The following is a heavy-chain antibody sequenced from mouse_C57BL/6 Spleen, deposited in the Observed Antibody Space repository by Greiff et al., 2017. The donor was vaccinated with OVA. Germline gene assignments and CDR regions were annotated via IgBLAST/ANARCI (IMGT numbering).Heavy chain of an antibody. CDR3: ASAYYDYDGLGDY. J-gene: IGHJ4*01. CDR1: GYTFTSYW. CDR2: IHPNSGST. Sequence: QVQLQQPRAELVKPGASVKLSCKASGYTFTSYWLHWVKQRPGQGLEWIGMIHPNSGSTNYNEKFKSKATLTVDKSSSTAYMQLISLTSEDSAVYYCASAYYDYDGLGDYWGQGTSVTVSS. V-gene: IGHV1-64*01. D-gene: IGHD2-4*01.